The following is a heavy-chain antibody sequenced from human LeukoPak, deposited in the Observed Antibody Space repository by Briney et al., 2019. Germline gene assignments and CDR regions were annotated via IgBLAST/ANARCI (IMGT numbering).Heavy chain of an antibody. V-gene: IGHV1-8*01. D-gene: IGHD3-9*01. J-gene: IGHJ4*02. CDR1: GYTFTSYD. Sequence: GASVKVSCKASGYTFTSYDINWVRQATGQGLEWMGWMNPNSGTTGYAQKFQGRVTMPGNNSISTAYMELSSLRSEDTAVYYCARGRRDILTGYYYFDYWGQGTLVTVSS. CDR2: MNPNSGTT. CDR3: ARGRRDILTGYYYFDY.